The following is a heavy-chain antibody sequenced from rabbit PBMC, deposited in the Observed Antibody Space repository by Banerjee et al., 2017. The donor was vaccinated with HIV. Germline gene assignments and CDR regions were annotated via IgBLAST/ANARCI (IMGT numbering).Heavy chain of an antibody. V-gene: IGHV1S45*01. D-gene: IGHD8-1*01. J-gene: IGHJ6*01. CDR2: IYTSSGTT. CDR3: ARDVGSSYEL. CDR1: GFSFSGSYS. Sequence: QGQLKETGGDLVKPGASLTLTCTASGFSFSGSYSICWVRQAPGKGLELIASIYTSSGTTYYTRWAKGRFTISKTSSTTVTLQMTSLTAADTATYFCARDVGSSYELWGPGTLVTVS.